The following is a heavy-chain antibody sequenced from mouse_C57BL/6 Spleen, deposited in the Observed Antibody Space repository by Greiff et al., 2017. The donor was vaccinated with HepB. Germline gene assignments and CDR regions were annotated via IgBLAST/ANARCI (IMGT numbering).Heavy chain of an antibody. CDR1: GFNIKDDY. CDR3: TTRYYYGSSLDY. J-gene: IGHJ2*01. Sequence: EVQLQQSGAELVRPGASVKLSCTASGFNIKDDYMHWVQQRPEQGLEWIGWIDPENGDTEYASKFQGKATITADTSSNTAYLQLSSLTSEDTAVYYCTTRYYYGSSLDYWGQGTTLTVSS. CDR2: IDPENGDT. V-gene: IGHV14-4*01. D-gene: IGHD1-1*01.